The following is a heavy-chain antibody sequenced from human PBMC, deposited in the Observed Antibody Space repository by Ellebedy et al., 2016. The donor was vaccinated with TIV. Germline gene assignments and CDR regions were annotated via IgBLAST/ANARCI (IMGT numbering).Heavy chain of an antibody. CDR1: GDSVSSNSAG. V-gene: IGHV6-1*01. CDR3: VRGSRGAFDI. Sequence: SQTLSLTCAISGDSVSSNSAGWNWIRQSPSRGLEWLGRTYYRSKWYNDYAVSVKSRITINPATSKNQFSLQLNSLTPEDQALYYCVRGSRGAFDIWGQGTMVTVSS. CDR2: TYYRSKWYN. J-gene: IGHJ3*02.